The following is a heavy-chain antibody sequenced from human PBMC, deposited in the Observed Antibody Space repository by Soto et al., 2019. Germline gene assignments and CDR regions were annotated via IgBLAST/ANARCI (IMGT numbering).Heavy chain of an antibody. J-gene: IGHJ4*02. CDR1: GGSISSYY. Sequence: SETLSLTCTVSGGSISSYYWSWIRQPPGKGLEWIGYIYYSGSTNYNPSLKSRVTISVDTSKNQFSLKLSSVTAADTAVYYCARDSGSDYYDSSGYFDYWGQGTLVTVSS. CDR3: ARDSGSDYYDSSGYFDY. D-gene: IGHD3-22*01. V-gene: IGHV4-59*01. CDR2: IYYSGST.